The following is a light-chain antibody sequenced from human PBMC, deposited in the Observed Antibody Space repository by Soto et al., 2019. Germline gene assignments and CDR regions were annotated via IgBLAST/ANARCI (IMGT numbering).Light chain of an antibody. J-gene: IGLJ2*01. CDR1: SSDVGSYNL. CDR3: CSYAGSIPVV. V-gene: IGLV2-23*02. CDR2: EVS. Sequence: QSPLTQPASVSGSPGQSITISCTGTSSDVGSYNLVSWYQQHPGKAPKLMIYEVSKRPSGVSNRFSGSKSGNTASLTISGLQSEDEDDYYCCSYAGSIPVVFGGGTKLTVL.